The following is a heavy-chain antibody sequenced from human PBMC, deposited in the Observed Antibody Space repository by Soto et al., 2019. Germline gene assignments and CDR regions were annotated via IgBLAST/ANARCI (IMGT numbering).Heavy chain of an antibody. J-gene: IGHJ3*02. V-gene: IGHV3-7*01. Sequence: EVKLVESGGDLVQPGGSLRLSCAASGFSFNSYWMSWVRQAPGKGLEWVANIKQDGSEKYYVDSVKGRFTISRDNAENSLYLQMYSLRAEDTAVYYCARSLGWRDAFDICGQGTMVTVSS. D-gene: IGHD6-19*01. CDR3: ARSLGWRDAFDI. CDR1: GFSFNSYW. CDR2: IKQDGSEK.